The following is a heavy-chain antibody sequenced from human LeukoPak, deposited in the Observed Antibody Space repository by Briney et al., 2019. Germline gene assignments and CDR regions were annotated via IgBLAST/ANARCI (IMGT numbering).Heavy chain of an antibody. CDR1: GGSISSGGYY. V-gene: IGHV4-30-2*01. D-gene: IGHD3-22*01. CDR3: ARAPYSSYGDY. J-gene: IGHJ4*02. CDR2: IYHSGST. Sequence: SQTLSLTCTVSGGSISSGGYYWTWIRQPPGKGLEWIGYIYHSGSTYYNASLKSRVTISADRSKNQFSLKLSSVTAADTAVYYCARAPYSSYGDYWGQGTLVTVAS.